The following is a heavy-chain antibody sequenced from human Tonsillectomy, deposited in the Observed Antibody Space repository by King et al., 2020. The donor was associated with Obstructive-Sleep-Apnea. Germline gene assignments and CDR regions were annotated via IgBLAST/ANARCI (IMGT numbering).Heavy chain of an antibody. CDR3: AGGPSLGEEGDY. CDR1: GDSISTSYY. J-gene: IGHJ4*02. D-gene: IGHD2-21*01. Sequence: HVQLQESGPGLVKPSETLSLTCTVSGDSISTSYYWSWIRQPPGKGLEWIGSICYIGNTYYNPSLKSRVTISVDTSKNQFSLNLSSVTAADTAVFYCAGGPSLGEEGDYWGQGTLVTVSS. CDR2: ICYIGNT. V-gene: IGHV4-38-2*02.